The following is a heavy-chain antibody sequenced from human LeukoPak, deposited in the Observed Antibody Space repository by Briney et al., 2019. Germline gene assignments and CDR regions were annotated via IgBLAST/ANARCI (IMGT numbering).Heavy chain of an antibody. CDR1: GFTFSSYG. Sequence: GGSLRLSCAASGFTFSSYGMHWVRQAPAKGLERVAFIRYDESNTYYADSVKGRFIIYRDSSKNTLYLQMNSLRSEDTAVYYCARTGTTLLKTRNWFDPWGQGTLVTVSS. CDR3: ARTGTTLLKTRNWFDP. D-gene: IGHD1-1*01. V-gene: IGHV3-30*02. J-gene: IGHJ5*02. CDR2: IRYDESNT.